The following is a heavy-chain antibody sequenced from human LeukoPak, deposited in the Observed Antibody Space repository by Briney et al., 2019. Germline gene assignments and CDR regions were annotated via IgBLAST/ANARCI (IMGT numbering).Heavy chain of an antibody. D-gene: IGHD2-2*01. V-gene: IGHV1-18*01. Sequence: ASVEVSCKASGGTFSSYAISWVRQAPGQGLEWMGWISAYNGNTNYAQKLQGRVTMTTDTSASTAYMELRSLRSDDTAVYYCARDPDRLPAATTGWFDPWGQGTLVTVSS. CDR2: ISAYNGNT. CDR3: ARDPDRLPAATTGWFDP. CDR1: GGTFSSYA. J-gene: IGHJ5*02.